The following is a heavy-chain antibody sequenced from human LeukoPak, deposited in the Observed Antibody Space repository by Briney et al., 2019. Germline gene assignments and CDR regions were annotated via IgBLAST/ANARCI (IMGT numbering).Heavy chain of an antibody. V-gene: IGHV1-46*01. J-gene: IGHJ4*02. CDR2: INPSGGST. CDR1: GYTFTSYY. D-gene: IGHD3-22*01. CDR3: ARGDYYYDSSGYSHFDY. Sequence: ASVKVSCKASGYTFTSYYMHWVRQAPGQGLEWMGIINPSGGSTSYAQKFQGRVTMTRDTSTSTVYMELSSLRSEGTAVYYCARGDYYYDSSGYSHFDYWGQGTLVTVSS.